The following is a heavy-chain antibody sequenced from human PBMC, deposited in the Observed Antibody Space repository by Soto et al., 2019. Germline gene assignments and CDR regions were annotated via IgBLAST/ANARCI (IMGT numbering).Heavy chain of an antibody. J-gene: IGHJ4*02. Sequence: EVQLVESGGGLVQPGGSLRLSCAASGFTFSSYSMNWVRQAPGKGLEWVSYISTSSSSIYYADSVKGRFTISRDNAKNSLDLQMNSLRAEDTAVYYCVRSSSFGYWGQGTLVTVSS. CDR1: GFTFSSYS. V-gene: IGHV3-48*01. CDR2: ISTSSSSI. D-gene: IGHD6-13*01. CDR3: VRSSSFGY.